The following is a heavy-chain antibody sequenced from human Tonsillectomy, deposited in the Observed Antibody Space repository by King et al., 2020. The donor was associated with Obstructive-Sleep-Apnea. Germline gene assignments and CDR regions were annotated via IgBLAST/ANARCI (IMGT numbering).Heavy chain of an antibody. J-gene: IGHJ4*02. CDR3: ERSFGYCGGACPLDY. D-gene: IGHD2-21*02. V-gene: IGHV3-11*01. Sequence: VQLVESGGGLVKPGGSLRLSCAASGFIFIDDYMNWIRQAPGKGLEWVSYISFNGHTIYYSDSVKGSFPISRDNAKNSLYLQMNSLRAEDTAVYYCERSFGYCGGACPLDYWGQGTLVTAS. CDR2: ISFNGHTI. CDR1: GFIFIDDY.